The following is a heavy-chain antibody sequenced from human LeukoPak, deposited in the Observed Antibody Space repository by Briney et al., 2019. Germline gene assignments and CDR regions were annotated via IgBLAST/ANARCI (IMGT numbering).Heavy chain of an antibody. CDR2: ISYDGSNK. J-gene: IGHJ4*02. Sequence: RGSLRLSCAASGFTFSSYGMHWVRQAPGKGLEWVAVISYDGSNKYYADSVKGRFTISRDNSKNTLYLQMNSLRAEDTAVYYCAKILEGYSYGTRSYYFDYWGQGTLVTVSS. V-gene: IGHV3-30*18. CDR1: GFTFSSYG. CDR3: AKILEGYSYGTRSYYFDY. D-gene: IGHD5-18*01.